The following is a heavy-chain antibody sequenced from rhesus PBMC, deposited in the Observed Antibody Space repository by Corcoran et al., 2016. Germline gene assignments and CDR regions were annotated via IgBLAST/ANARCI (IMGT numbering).Heavy chain of an antibody. J-gene: IGHJ4*01. CDR1: GYTFGDYG. Sequence: EVQLVESGGGLVKPGASLRLSCAASGYTFGDYGRHWVRQAPGKGLEWVSCISYTCKTIYYADSVKGRLTNSRDTSKNSLSLQMNSLRAEDTAVYYCARVDYYGSGYYPDWGQGVLVTVSS. CDR2: ISYTCKTI. CDR3: ARVDYYGSGYYPD. D-gene: IGHD3-28*01. V-gene: IGHV3-183*01.